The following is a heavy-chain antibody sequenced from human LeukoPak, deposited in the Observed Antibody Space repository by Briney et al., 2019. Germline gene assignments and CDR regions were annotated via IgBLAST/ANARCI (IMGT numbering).Heavy chain of an antibody. D-gene: IGHD5-24*01. CDR1: GFTFSDCS. CDR3: ARDYKYAFDN. CDR2: VGISSGNT. J-gene: IGHJ4*02. V-gene: IGHV3-48*01. Sequence: GGSLRLSCAASGFTFSDCSMNWVRRAPGKGLEWISYVGISSGNTKYADSVKGRFTISGDKAKNSLYLQMNSLRVEDTAVYYCARDYKYAFDNWGQGTLVTVSS.